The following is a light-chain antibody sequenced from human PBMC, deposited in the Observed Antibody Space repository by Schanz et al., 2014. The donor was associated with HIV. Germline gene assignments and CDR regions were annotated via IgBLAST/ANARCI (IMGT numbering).Light chain of an antibody. CDR3: SSYAGSNSYV. CDR1: NSDIGSYDY. J-gene: IGLJ1*01. Sequence: QSALTQPASVSGSPGQSITISCTGSNSDIGSYDYPSWYQQHPGKAPKLMIYEVSKRPSGVPDRFSGSKSGNTASLTVSGLQAEDEADYYCSSYAGSNSYVFGTGTKLTVL. CDR2: EVS. V-gene: IGLV2-8*01.